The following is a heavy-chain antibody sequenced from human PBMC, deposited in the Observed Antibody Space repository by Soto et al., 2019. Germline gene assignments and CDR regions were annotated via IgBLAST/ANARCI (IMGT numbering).Heavy chain of an antibody. V-gene: IGHV1-18*04. D-gene: IGHD3-10*01. CDR2: IKPDNGDT. CDR3: ATSYGSGCAP. J-gene: IGHJ5*02. Sequence: QLQLVQSGAEVERPGASVRVSCKAYGYPFSKYGISWIRQAPGQGLEWMGWIKPDNGDTNDAQKFQGRVTMTPDTSSTTAYMGLRSLRSDDTAVYYCATSYGSGCAPWGQGTLVSVSS. CDR1: GYPFSKYG.